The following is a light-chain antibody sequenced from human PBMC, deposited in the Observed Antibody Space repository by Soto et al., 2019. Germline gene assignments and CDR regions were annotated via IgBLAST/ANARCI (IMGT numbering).Light chain of an antibody. CDR3: SSYTSSEGV. CDR1: SSDVGGYNY. Sequence: QAVVTQPASVSGSPGQSITISCTGTSSDVGGYNYVSWYQQHPGKAPKLMIYDVSNRPSGVSNRFSGSKSGNTASLTISGLQAEDEADYYCSSYTSSEGVFGGGTKVTVL. CDR2: DVS. J-gene: IGLJ2*01. V-gene: IGLV2-14*01.